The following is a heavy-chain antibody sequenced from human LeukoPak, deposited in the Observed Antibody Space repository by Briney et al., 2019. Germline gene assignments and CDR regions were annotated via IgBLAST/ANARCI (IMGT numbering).Heavy chain of an antibody. V-gene: IGHV3-66*01. D-gene: IGHD3-22*01. CDR2: IYSGGST. J-gene: IGHJ3*02. CDR3: ASEKYYYDSSGYPSDAFDI. CDR1: GFTVSSNN. Sequence: PGGSLRLSCAASGFTVSSNNMTWARQAPGKGLEWVSVIYSGGSTYYAASVKGRFTISRDNSKNTLYLQMNSLRAEDTAVYYCASEKYYYDSSGYPSDAFDIWGQGTMVTVSS.